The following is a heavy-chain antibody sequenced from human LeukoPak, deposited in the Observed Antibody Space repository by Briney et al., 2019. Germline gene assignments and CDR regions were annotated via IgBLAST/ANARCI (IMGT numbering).Heavy chain of an antibody. J-gene: IGHJ6*02. CDR1: GYSFTSYW. CDR3: ARLDGSGSYYNSYYYGMDV. D-gene: IGHD3-10*01. Sequence: GESLKISCKGSGYSFTSYWIGWVRQMPGKGLEWMGIIYPGDSDTRYSPSFQGQVTISADKSISTAYLQWSSLKASDTAMYYCARLDGSGSYYNSYYYGMDVWGQGTTVAVSS. CDR2: IYPGDSDT. V-gene: IGHV5-51*01.